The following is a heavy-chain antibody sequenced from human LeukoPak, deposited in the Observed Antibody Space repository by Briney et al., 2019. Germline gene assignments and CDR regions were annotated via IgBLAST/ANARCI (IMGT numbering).Heavy chain of an antibody. Sequence: PSETLSLTCTISGDSISNYYWSWIRQPPGKGLEWIGYIYYTGSTNYNPSLKSRVTISVDTSKNQISLKLSSVTTADTAVYYCAGRIAAELNWFDPWGQGTLVTVSS. J-gene: IGHJ5*02. CDR2: IYYTGST. CDR1: GDSISNYY. CDR3: AGRIAAELNWFDP. D-gene: IGHD6-13*01. V-gene: IGHV4-59*01.